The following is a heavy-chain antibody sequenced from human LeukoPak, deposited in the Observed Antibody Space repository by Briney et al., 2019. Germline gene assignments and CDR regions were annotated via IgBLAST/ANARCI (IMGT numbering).Heavy chain of an antibody. Sequence: PSETLSLTCTVSGGSISYSSYYWGWIRQPPGKGLEWIGSIYYSGSTYYNPSLKSRVTISLGTSKKQFSLKLSSVTAADTAVYYCARDLYSSRTNDAFVIWGQGTTVTVSS. CDR3: ARDLYSSRTNDAFVI. J-gene: IGHJ3*02. CDR2: IYYSGST. V-gene: IGHV4-39*07. CDR1: GGSISYSSYY. D-gene: IGHD6-13*01.